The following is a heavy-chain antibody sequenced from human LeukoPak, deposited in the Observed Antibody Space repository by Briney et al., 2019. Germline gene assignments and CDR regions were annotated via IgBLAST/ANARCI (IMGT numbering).Heavy chain of an antibody. J-gene: IGHJ4*02. CDR2: INIDNGGT. D-gene: IGHD5-12*01. CDR3: ARDPSNSGYDYLYYFDY. CDR1: AYTFTGYN. V-gene: IGHV1-2*02. Sequence: GASVNVTRKSSAYTFTGYNMHWVRQAPAQGLERMGWINIDNGGTNYEQKFQGRVTITRDMSISTAYMELSRQRSDDTAVYYCARDPSNSGYDYLYYFDYWGQGTLVTVSS.